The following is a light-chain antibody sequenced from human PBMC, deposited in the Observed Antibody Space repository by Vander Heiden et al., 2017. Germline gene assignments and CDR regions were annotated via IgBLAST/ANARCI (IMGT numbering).Light chain of an antibody. CDR2: EGS. CDR1: SRDVGSYNF. V-gene: IGLV2-23*01. J-gene: IGLJ1*01. CDR3: CSYAGSSTYV. Sequence: QSALTQPASVSGSPGQSITISCTGTSRDVGSYNFVSWYQQHPGKAPKLMIYEGSKRPSGVSNRFSGSKSGNTASLTISGLQAEDEADYYCCSYAGSSTYVFGTGTKVTVL.